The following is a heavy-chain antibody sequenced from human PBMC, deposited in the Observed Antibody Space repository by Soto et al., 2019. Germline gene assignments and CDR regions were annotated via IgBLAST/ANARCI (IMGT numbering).Heavy chain of an antibody. CDR3: ASVAETGTPLRGPYYYYGTDV. J-gene: IGHJ6*02. CDR1: GGSFSGFS. Sequence: PSETLSLTCAVYGGSFSGFSWNWIRQPPGKGLEWIGEINHSGTSNYNPSLKSRVTMLPDTSKNHFSLKLTSVTAADTAVYYCASVAETGTPLRGPYYYYGTDVWGQGTTVTVSS. CDR2: INHSGTS. V-gene: IGHV4-34*01. D-gene: IGHD1-1*01.